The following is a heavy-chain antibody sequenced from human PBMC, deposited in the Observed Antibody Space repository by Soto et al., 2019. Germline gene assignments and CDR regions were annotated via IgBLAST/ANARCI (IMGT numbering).Heavy chain of an antibody. Sequence: QLQLQESGPGLVKPSETLSLTCTVSGGSISSSSYYWGWIRQPPGKGLEWIGSIYYSGSTYYNPSLKSRVTISVDTSKNQFSLKLSSVTAADTAVYYCARLVLLWFGELSDVDSPYGMDVWGQGTTVTVSS. V-gene: IGHV4-39*01. CDR3: ARLVLLWFGELSDVDSPYGMDV. D-gene: IGHD3-10*01. CDR2: IYYSGST. J-gene: IGHJ6*02. CDR1: GGSISSSSYY.